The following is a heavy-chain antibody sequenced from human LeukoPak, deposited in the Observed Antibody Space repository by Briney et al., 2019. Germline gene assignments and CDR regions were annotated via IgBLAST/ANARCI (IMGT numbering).Heavy chain of an antibody. D-gene: IGHD6-19*01. V-gene: IGHV3-23*01. CDR1: RFTSSSYF. J-gene: IGHJ2*01. CDR3: AKDVPGGWWYFDL. Sequence: PRGSLRLSCAASRFTSSSYFMSWVRQAPGKGLEWVSVISGSGGTTYYAGSVKGRFTISRDNSKNTLYLQMNSLRAEDTAVYYCAKDVPGGWWYFDLWGRGTLVTVSS. CDR2: ISGSGGTT.